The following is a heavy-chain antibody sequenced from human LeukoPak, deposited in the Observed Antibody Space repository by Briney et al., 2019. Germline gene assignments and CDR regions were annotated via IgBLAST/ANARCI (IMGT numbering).Heavy chain of an antibody. J-gene: IGHJ4*02. D-gene: IGHD2-2*01. V-gene: IGHV4-59*01. CDR2: IYYSGST. CDR1: GGSISSYY. CDR3: ARACSSTSCYGGGFDY. Sequence: PSETLSLTCTVSGGSISSYYWSWIRQPPGKGLEWIGYIYYSGSTNYNPSLKSRVTISVDTSKNQFSLKLSSVTAADTAVYYCARACSSTSCYGGGFDYWGQGTRVTVSS.